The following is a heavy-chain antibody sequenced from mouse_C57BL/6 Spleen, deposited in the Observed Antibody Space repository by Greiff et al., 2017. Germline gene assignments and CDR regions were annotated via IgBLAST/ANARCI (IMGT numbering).Heavy chain of an antibody. CDR1: GFTFSDYG. D-gene: IGHD3-2*02. V-gene: IGHV5-17*01. J-gene: IGHJ4*01. CDR3: ARRAQANAMDY. CDR2: ISSGSSTI. Sequence: EVKLVESGGGLVKPGGSLKLSCAASGFTFSDYGMHWVRQAPEKGLEWVAYISSGSSTIYYADTVKGRFTISRGNAKNTLFLQMTSLRSEDTAMYYCARRAQANAMDYWGQGTSVTVSS.